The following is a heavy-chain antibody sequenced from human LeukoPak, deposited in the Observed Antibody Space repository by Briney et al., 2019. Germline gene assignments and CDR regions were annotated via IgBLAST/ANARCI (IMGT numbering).Heavy chain of an antibody. V-gene: IGHV1-8*01. CDR2: MNPNSGNT. CDR1: GYTFTNFG. D-gene: IGHD2-2*01. J-gene: IGHJ4*02. CDR3: ARGRCVGSTNCYYFDS. Sequence: ASVKVSCKASGYTFTNFGINWVRQAPGQGLEWMGWMNPNSGNTGYAQKFQGRVTITRDTSASTAYMELSSLRSEDTAVYYCARGRCVGSTNCYYFDSWGQGTLVTVSS.